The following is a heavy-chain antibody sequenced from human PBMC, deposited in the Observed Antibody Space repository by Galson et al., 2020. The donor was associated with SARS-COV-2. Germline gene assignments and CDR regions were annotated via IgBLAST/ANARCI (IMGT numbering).Heavy chain of an antibody. D-gene: IGHD3-22*01. CDR2: INHSGST. J-gene: IGHJ1*01. CDR3: ARMDSSGYRKPRPFQYFQH. CDR1: GGSFSGYY. V-gene: IGHV4-34*01. Sequence: SETLSLTCAVYGGSFSGYYWSWIRQPPGKGLEWFGEINHSGSTNYNPSLKSRVTISVDTSKNQFSLKLSSVTAADTAVYYCARMDSSGYRKPRPFQYFQHWGQGTLVTVSS.